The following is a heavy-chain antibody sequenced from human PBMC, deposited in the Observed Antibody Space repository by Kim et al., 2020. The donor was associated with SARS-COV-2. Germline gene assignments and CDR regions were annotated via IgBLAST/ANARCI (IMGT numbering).Heavy chain of an antibody. J-gene: IGHJ4*02. CDR3: ARHVLNSSGRFDY. Sequence: SETLSLTCTVSGDSISSSSSYWGWIRQPPGKGLEWIESISDSGSTFNNPSLKSRVTISVVRSKNQFSLKLSSVTAADTAVYYCARHVLNSSGRFDYWGQGTLVTVSS. CDR1: GDSISSSSSY. V-gene: IGHV4-39*01. D-gene: IGHD6-19*01. CDR2: ISDSGST.